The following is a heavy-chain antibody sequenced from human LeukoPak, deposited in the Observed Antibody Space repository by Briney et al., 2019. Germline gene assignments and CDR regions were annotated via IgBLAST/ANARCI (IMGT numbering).Heavy chain of an antibody. J-gene: IGHJ4*02. D-gene: IGHD6-19*01. CDR2: IYHSGGRFETGST. CDR3: ARNSSGSSFDR. Sequence: SETLSLTCTVSGGSISSSSYYWGWIRQPPGKGLEWIASIYHSGGRFETGSTHYSPSLKSRVTISVDTSRNQLSLMMTSVTAADTAVYYCARNSSGSSFDRWGQGTVVRVSS. CDR1: GGSISSSSYY. V-gene: IGHV4-39*07.